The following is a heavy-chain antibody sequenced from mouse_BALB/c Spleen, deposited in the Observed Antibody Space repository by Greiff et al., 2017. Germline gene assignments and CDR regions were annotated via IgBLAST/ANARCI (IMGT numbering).Heavy chain of an antibody. CDR2: IYPGSGNT. V-gene: IGHV1-77*01. Sequence: QVQLQQSGAELARPGASVKLSCKASGYTFTDYYINWVKQRTGQGLEWIGEIYPGSGNTYYNEKFKGKATLTADKSSSTAYMQLSSLTSEDSAVYFCARFPFAYWGQGTLVTVSA. CDR1: GYTFTDYY. CDR3: ARFPFAY. J-gene: IGHJ3*01.